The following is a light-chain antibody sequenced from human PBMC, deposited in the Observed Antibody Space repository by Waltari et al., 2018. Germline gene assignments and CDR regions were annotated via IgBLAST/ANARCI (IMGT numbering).Light chain of an antibody. Sequence: QSALTQPASVSASPGQSITISCTGTSGDIGGPDFVSWYQHHPGRAPKVLIFYVNHRPSGISDRFSGSKSGNTASLTISGLQTEDDADYFCSSPSTNNIVVFGGGTKVTVL. CDR3: SSPSTNNIVV. CDR1: SGDIGGPDF. J-gene: IGLJ2*01. V-gene: IGLV2-14*01. CDR2: YVN.